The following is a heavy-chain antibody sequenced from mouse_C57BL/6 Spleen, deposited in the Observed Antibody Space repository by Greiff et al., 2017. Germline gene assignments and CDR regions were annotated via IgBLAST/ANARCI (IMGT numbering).Heavy chain of an antibody. V-gene: IGHV1-50*01. J-gene: IGHJ2*01. Sequence: QVQLQQSGAELVKPGASVKLSCKASGYTFTSYWMQWVKQRPGQGLEWIGEIDPSDSYTNYNQKFKGKATLTVDTSSSTAYMQLSSLTSEDSAVYYCASYSMGSYFDYWGQGTTLTVSS. CDR3: ASYSMGSYFDY. CDR2: IDPSDSYT. CDR1: GYTFTSYW. D-gene: IGHD1-1*02.